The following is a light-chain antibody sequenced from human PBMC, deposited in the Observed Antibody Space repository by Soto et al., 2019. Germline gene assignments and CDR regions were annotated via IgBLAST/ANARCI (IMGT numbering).Light chain of an antibody. CDR3: SSYTTTSPLV. CDR2: DVS. Sequence: QSALTQPASVSGSPGQSITFSCTGTSSDLGGYNYVSWYQQHPGKAPKLVIYDVSNRPSGVSNRFSGSKSGNTASLTISGLQADDEADYYCSSYTTTSPLVFGGGTQLTVL. J-gene: IGLJ2*01. V-gene: IGLV2-14*01. CDR1: SSDLGGYNY.